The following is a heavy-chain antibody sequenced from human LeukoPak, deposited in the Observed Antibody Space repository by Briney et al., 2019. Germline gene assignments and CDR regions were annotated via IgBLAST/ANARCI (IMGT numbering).Heavy chain of an antibody. CDR1: GGSISSYY. D-gene: IGHD3-3*01. V-gene: IGHV4-59*08. Sequence: SETLSLTCTVSGGSISSYYWHWIRQPPGKGLEWIGYIYYSGSTNYNPSLKSRVTISVDTSKNQFSLKLSPVTAADTAVYYCARGRTRFLEWSPFDYWGQGALVTVSS. J-gene: IGHJ4*02. CDR2: IYYSGST. CDR3: ARGRTRFLEWSPFDY.